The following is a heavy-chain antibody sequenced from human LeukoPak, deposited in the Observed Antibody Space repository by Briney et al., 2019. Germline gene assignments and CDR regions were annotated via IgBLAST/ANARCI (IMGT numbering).Heavy chain of an antibody. CDR3: ARGEMATTWPFDY. CDR2: VNPSGGNT. J-gene: IGHJ4*02. CDR1: GYIFTSFF. Sequence: ASVKVSCKASGYIFTSFFVHWVRQAPGQGLEWMGIVNPSGGNTGYAQKFQGRVTITADESTSTAYMELSSLRSEDTAVYYCARGEMATTWPFDYWGQGTLVTVSS. D-gene: IGHD5-24*01. V-gene: IGHV1-46*01.